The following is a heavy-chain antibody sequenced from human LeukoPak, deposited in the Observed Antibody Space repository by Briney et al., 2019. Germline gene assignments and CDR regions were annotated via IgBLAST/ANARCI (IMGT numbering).Heavy chain of an antibody. CDR3: ARDDPLSVFDI. D-gene: IGHD2-2*01. CDR1: GFTFSSYA. V-gene: IGHV3-30*04. J-gene: IGHJ3*02. CDR2: ISYDGSNK. Sequence: GGSLGLSCAASGFTFSSYAMHWVRQAPGKGLEWVAVISYDGSNKYYADSVKGRFTISRDNSKNTLYLHMNSLRAEDTAVYYCARDDPLSVFDIWGQGTMVTVSS.